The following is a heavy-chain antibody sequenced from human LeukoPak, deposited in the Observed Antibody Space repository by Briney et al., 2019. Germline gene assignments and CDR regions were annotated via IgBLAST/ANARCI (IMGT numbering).Heavy chain of an antibody. CDR2: ITHSGNT. CDR3: ARINAPVATFDY. Sequence: SETLSLTCAVSGFSISSTYYGAWIRQPPGKGLEWIATITHSGNTYYISSLESRLTISLDTSKRHFSLRLTSVTAADTAVYYCARINAPVATFDYWGLGTLVAVSS. J-gene: IGHJ4*02. D-gene: IGHD2-21*01. CDR1: GFSISSTYY. V-gene: IGHV4-38-2*01.